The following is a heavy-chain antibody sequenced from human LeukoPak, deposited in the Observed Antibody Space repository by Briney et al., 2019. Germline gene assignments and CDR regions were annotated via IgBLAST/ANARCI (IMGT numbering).Heavy chain of an antibody. D-gene: IGHD6-19*01. J-gene: IGHJ4*02. CDR2: IYHSGST. V-gene: IGHV4-59*12. CDR1: GGSISSYY. CDR3: ARVLAVAGTFDY. Sequence: SETLSLTCTVSGGSISSYYWSWIRQPPGKGLEWIGYIYHSGSTYYNPSLKSRVTISVDRSKDQFSLKLSSVTAADTAVYYCARVLAVAGTFDYWGQGTLVTVSS.